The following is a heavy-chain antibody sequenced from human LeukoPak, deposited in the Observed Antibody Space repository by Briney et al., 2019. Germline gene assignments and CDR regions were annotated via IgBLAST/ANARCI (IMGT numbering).Heavy chain of an antibody. V-gene: IGHV3-21*01. CDR2: ISSSSSYI. CDR1: GFTFSRFW. Sequence: GGSLRLSCAASGFTFSRFWMSWVRQAPGKGLEWVSSISSSSSYIYYADSVKGRFTISRDNAKNSLYLQMNSLRAEDTAVYYCARTGELGTFDYWGQGTLVTVSS. CDR3: ARTGELGTFDY. J-gene: IGHJ4*02. D-gene: IGHD7-27*01.